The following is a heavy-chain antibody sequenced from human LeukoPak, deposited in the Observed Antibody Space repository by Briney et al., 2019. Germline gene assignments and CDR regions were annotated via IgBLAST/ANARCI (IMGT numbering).Heavy chain of an antibody. D-gene: IGHD6-19*01. Sequence: PGGSLRLSCGASGFIFDDYAMYWIRQPPGKGLEWIGYMYYSGSTNYNPSLKSRVTMSVDTSKNQFSLKLTSVTAADTAVYYCARGSSARFDPWGQGTLVTVSS. CDR1: GFIFDDYA. V-gene: IGHV4-59*01. CDR3: ARGSSARFDP. J-gene: IGHJ5*02. CDR2: MYYSGST.